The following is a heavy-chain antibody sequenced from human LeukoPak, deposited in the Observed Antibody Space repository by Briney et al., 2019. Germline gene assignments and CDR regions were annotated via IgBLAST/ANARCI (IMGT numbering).Heavy chain of an antibody. V-gene: IGHV3-7*01. CDR2: IKQDGSEK. CDR1: GFTFSSYW. CDR3: ARDRGYDFWSGYLHENWFDP. J-gene: IGHJ5*02. D-gene: IGHD3-3*01. Sequence: GGSLRPSCAASGFTFSSYWMSWVRQAPGKGLEWVANIKQDGSEKYYVDSVKGRFTISRDNAKNSLYLQMNSLRAEDTAVYYCARDRGYDFWSGYLHENWFDPWGQGTLVTVSS.